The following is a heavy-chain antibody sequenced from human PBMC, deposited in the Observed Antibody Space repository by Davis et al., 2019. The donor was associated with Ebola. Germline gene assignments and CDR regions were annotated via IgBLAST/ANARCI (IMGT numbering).Heavy chain of an antibody. CDR3: ARVIVGATVH. D-gene: IGHD1-26*01. CDR2: IKQDGSEK. Sequence: GESLKISCAASGFTFSSYWMSWVRQAPGKGLEWVANIKQDGSEKYYVDSVKGRFTISRDNAKNSLYLQMNSLRAEDTALYYCARVIVGATVHWGQGTLVTVSS. J-gene: IGHJ4*02. V-gene: IGHV3-7*01. CDR1: GFTFSSYW.